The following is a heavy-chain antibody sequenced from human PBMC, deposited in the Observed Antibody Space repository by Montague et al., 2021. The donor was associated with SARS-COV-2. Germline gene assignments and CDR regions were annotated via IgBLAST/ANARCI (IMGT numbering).Heavy chain of an antibody. CDR1: GFSLSTSGMC. D-gene: IGHD3-10*01. Sequence: PALVKPTQTLTLTCTFSGFSLSTSGMCVSWIRQPPGEALEWLARIDWDDDKYYSTSLKARLTISKDTSKNQVVLRMTNMDPADTATYYCARNGVEPRGSGRYYSGNWLDPWGQGTLVTVSS. V-gene: IGHV2-70*11. CDR2: IDWDDDK. J-gene: IGHJ5*02. CDR3: ARNGVEPRGSGRYYSGNWLDP.